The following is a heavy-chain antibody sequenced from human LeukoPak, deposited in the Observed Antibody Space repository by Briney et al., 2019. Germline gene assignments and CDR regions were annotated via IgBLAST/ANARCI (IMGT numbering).Heavy chain of an antibody. V-gene: IGHV1-2*02. D-gene: IGHD4-17*01. CDR1: GYTFTGYY. CDR2: INPNSGGT. J-gene: IGHJ5*02. CDR3: ARGLYGDYLTDNWFDP. Sequence: ASVKVSCKASGYTFTGYYMHWVRQAPGQGLEWMGWINPNSGGTNYAQKFQGRVTMTRDTSISTAYMELSRLRSDDTAVYYCARGLYGDYLTDNWFDPWGQETLVTVSS.